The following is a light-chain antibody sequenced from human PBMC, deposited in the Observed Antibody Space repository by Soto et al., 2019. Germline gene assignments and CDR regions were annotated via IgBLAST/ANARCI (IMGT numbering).Light chain of an antibody. CDR2: HAS. Sequence: DIQMTQSPSTLPASLGDRVPITCRASQSMSNWFAWYQQKPGTAPKILIHHASTLESGVPSRFSGSGSGTEFTLTIRSLQPDDFATYYCQQYNNYGTFGQGTKVDIK. J-gene: IGKJ1*01. V-gene: IGKV1-5*01. CDR1: QSMSNW. CDR3: QQYNNYGT.